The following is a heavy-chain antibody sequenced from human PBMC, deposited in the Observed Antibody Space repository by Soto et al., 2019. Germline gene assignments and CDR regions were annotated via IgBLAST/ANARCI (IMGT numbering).Heavy chain of an antibody. D-gene: IGHD4-17*01. CDR3: ARDRNGDYYFDY. J-gene: IGHJ4*02. V-gene: IGHV1-46*01. Sequence: ASVTVSCKASGYTFTSYYMHWVRQAPGQGLEWMGIINPSGGSTSYAQKFQGRVTMTRDTSTSTVYMELSSLRSEDTAVYYCARDRNGDYYFDYWGQGTLVTVSS. CDR1: GYTFTSYY. CDR2: INPSGGST.